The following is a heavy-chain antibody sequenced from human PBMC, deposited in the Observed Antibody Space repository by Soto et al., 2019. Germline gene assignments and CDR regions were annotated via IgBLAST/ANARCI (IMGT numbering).Heavy chain of an antibody. D-gene: IGHD2-2*01. CDR3: AKDLAVVPGAHPDWFDP. CDR1: GLISSSYA. Sequence: GVSLRLSCAASGLISSSYAMSWVRQAPGKGLEWVSAISGSGGTTYYADSVKGRFTISRDNSKNTLYLQMNSLRAEDTAVYYCAKDLAVVPGAHPDWFDPWGKGYLV. J-gene: IGHJ5*02. CDR2: ISGSGGTT. V-gene: IGHV3-23*01.